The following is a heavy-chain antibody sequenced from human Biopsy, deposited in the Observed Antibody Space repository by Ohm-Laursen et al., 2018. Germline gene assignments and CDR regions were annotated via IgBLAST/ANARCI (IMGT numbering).Heavy chain of an antibody. CDR1: GYTFAGYY. CDR2: IIPMFGTA. V-gene: IGHV1-69*13. Sequence: VKISCKASGYTFAGYYLHWVRQAPGHGLEWMGWIIPMFGTANYAQMFQGRVTISADESTSTSYMELSSLTTEDTAIYYCARGPHSGSHSCFDYWGRGTLVTVSS. D-gene: IGHD1-26*01. CDR3: ARGPHSGSHSCFDY. J-gene: IGHJ4*02.